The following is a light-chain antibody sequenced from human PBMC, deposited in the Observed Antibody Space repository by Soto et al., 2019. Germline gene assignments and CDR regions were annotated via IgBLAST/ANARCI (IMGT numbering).Light chain of an antibody. CDR3: SSYAGSNNLGV. CDR1: SSDVGGYNY. J-gene: IGLJ1*01. V-gene: IGLV2-8*01. CDR2: EVS. Sequence: QSVLTQPPSASGSPGQSVTISCTGTSSDVGGYNYVSWYQQHPGKAPKVMIYEVSKRPSGVPDRFSGSKSGNTASLTVSGLQAEEEADYYCSSYAGSNNLGVFGTGTKVTVL.